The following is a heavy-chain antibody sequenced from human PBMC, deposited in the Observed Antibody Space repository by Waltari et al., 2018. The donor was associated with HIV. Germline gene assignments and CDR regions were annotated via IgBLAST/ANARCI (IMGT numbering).Heavy chain of an antibody. CDR1: GFTFSSYW. J-gene: IGHJ4*02. Sequence: EVQLVESGGGLVQPGGSLRLSCAASGFTFSSYWMTWVRQAPGKWLGGVTKIKQDGSGKYCADSVKGRFTISRDNAKNSLYLQMNSLRAEDTAVYYCASLYCSGGSCYDYWGQGTLVTVSS. CDR2: IKQDGSGK. D-gene: IGHD2-15*01. CDR3: ASLYCSGGSCYDY. V-gene: IGHV3-7*01.